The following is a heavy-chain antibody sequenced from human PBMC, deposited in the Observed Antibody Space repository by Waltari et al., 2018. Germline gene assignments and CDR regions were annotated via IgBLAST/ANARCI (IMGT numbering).Heavy chain of an antibody. CDR3: ATKRESSASGFDY. D-gene: IGHD6-19*01. CDR1: GGSIRSSSYY. V-gene: IGHV4-39*01. Sequence: QLQLQESGPGLVKPSETLSFTCTVSGGSIRSSSYYWGWFRQPPGKGLEWIGSIYYSGSTYYNPSLKSRVTISVDTSKNQFSLKLSSVTAADTAVYYCATKRESSASGFDYWGQGTLVTVSS. CDR2: IYYSGST. J-gene: IGHJ4*02.